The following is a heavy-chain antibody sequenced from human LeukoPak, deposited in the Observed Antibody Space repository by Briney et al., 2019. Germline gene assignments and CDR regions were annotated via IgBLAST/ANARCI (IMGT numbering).Heavy chain of an antibody. V-gene: IGHV3-23*01. J-gene: IGHJ5*02. CDR1: GFTFRNYV. CDR2: ISGNGGST. Sequence: PGGSLRPSCAASGFTFRNYVMNWVRQAPGKGLEWVSGISGNGGSTDYADSVKGRFTLSRDNSKNTLYLQMNSLRAEDTAVYYCAKKGFYDSSGYLDLWGQGTLVTVSS. D-gene: IGHD3-22*01. CDR3: AKKGFYDSSGYLDL.